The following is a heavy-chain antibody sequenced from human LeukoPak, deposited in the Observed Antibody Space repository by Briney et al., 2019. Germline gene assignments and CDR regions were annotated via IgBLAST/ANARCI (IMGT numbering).Heavy chain of an antibody. V-gene: IGHV4-59*01. Sequence: KPSETLSLTCTVSGASMTSYYWTWIRQPPGKGLEWVGYMCFGERTIYNPSFKSRATISIDTSAKKFSLILNTFLTADTAVVYYSRIPGDRPDDWGQGTLVTVSS. D-gene: IGHD7-27*01. CDR3: SRIPGDRPDD. CDR1: GASMTSYY. CDR2: MCFGERT. J-gene: IGHJ4*02.